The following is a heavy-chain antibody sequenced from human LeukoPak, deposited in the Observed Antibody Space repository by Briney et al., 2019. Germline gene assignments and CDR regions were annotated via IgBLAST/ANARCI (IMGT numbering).Heavy chain of an antibody. D-gene: IGHD2-8*01. CDR2: ISGSGGRT. Sequence: PGGSLRLSCAASGFTFSSYAISWVRQAPGKGMEWVSAISGSGGRTFYADSVKGRLTISRDNSKNTLYLQMNSVRAEDTAIYYCAKVSAIGKYCSIGFCSPFHYWGQGTLVTVSS. CDR1: GFTFSSYA. V-gene: IGHV3-23*01. J-gene: IGHJ4*02. CDR3: AKVSAIGKYCSIGFCSPFHY.